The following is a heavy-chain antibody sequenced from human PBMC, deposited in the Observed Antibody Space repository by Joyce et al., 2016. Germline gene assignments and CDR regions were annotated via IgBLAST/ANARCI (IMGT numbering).Heavy chain of an antibody. J-gene: IGHJ4*02. CDR3: VRGSSGSGTYAYFDY. V-gene: IGHV3-30*03. CDR2: ISYEGDTK. D-gene: IGHD3-10*01. CDR1: GFTFRTFG. Sequence: QVHLVESGGGVVQPGRSLRLSCAASGFTFRTFGMHWVRQAPGKGLEWVAVISYEGDTKYYADSVKGRFTISRDNSKNTLDLQMNSLSAEDTALYYCVRGSSGSGTYAYFDYWGQGTLVAVSS.